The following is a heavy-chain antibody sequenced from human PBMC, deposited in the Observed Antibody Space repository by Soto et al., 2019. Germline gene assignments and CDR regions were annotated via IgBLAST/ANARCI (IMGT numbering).Heavy chain of an antibody. D-gene: IGHD5-12*01. CDR3: ARHHGLRTPCDN. Sequence: QVQLVESGGGLVEPGGSLRLSCAASGFTFIDYYMSWIRQAPGKGLEWVSYVSSSSTYTKYADSVTGRFTISRDNAKHSLYLQMDSLRAEDTAVYFCARHHGLRTPCDNWGQGTLVTVSS. V-gene: IGHV3-11*06. J-gene: IGHJ4*02. CDR2: VSSSSTYT. CDR1: GFTFIDYY.